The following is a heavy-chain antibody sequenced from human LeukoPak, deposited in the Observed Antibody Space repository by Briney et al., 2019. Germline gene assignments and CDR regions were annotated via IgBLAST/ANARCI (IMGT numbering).Heavy chain of an antibody. CDR3: ATLIEMATITFDY. CDR2: INPSGGST. V-gene: IGHV1-46*01. D-gene: IGHD5-24*01. CDR1: GYTFTSYY. Sequence: VASVKVSCKASGYTFTSYYMHWVRQAPGQGLEWMGIINPSGGSTSYAQKFQGRVTMTRDTSTSTVYMELSSLRSEDTTVYYCATLIEMATITFDYRGQGTLVTVSS. J-gene: IGHJ4*02.